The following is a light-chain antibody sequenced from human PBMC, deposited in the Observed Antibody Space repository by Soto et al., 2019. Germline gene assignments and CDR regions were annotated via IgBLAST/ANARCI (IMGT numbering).Light chain of an antibody. CDR2: DVS. Sequence: QSALTQPASVSGSPGQSITISCTGTSSDVGGYNYVSWYQQHPGKAPKLMIYDVSNRPSGVSNRFSGSKSGNTASLNISGLQAEDEADYYCSSYTTSSTWVFGGGTQLTVL. CDR1: SSDVGGYNY. V-gene: IGLV2-14*01. J-gene: IGLJ3*02. CDR3: SSYTTSSTWV.